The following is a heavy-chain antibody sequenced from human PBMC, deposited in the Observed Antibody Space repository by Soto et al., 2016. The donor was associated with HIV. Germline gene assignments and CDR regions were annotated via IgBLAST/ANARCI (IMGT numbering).Heavy chain of an antibody. J-gene: IGHJ4*02. V-gene: IGHV3-15*01. D-gene: IGHD3-22*01. CDR3: TTDRIPNHYDSSGYFSY. Sequence: EVQLVESGGGLVKLGGSLRLSCAASGFTFSNAWMSWIRQAPGKGLEWLGRTKSKPDGGTTDYAAPVKDRFTISRDDSKNTLYLQMNSLKTEDTAVYYCTTDRIPNHYDSSGYFSYWGQGTLVTVSS. CDR2: TKSKPDGGTT. CDR1: GFTFSNAW.